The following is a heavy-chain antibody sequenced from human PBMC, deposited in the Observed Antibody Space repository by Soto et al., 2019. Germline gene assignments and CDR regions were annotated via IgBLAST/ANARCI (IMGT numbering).Heavy chain of an antibody. V-gene: IGHV3-30*18. CDR2: ISYDGSNK. J-gene: IGHJ4*02. D-gene: IGHD3-16*02. CDR3: AKVGLHLGELSLAHFNY. Sequence: PGGSLRLSCAASGFTFSSYGMHWVRQAPGKGLEWVAVISYDGSNKYYADSVKGRFTISRDNSKNTLYLQMNSLRAEDTAVYYCAKVGLHLGELSLAHFNYWGQGTLVNVSS. CDR1: GFTFSSYG.